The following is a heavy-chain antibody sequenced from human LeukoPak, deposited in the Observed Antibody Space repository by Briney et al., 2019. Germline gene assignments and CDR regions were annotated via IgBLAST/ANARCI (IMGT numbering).Heavy chain of an antibody. CDR2: ISGSGGST. CDR3: ARVGGYSYGYPGEFDP. J-gene: IGHJ5*02. D-gene: IGHD5-18*01. Sequence: GGSLRLSCAASGFTFSSYGMSWVRQAPGKGLEWVSGISGSGGSTYYADSVKGRFTISRDNSKNTLYLQMNSLRAEDTAVYYCARVGGYSYGYPGEFDPWGQGTLVTVSS. V-gene: IGHV3-23*01. CDR1: GFTFSSYG.